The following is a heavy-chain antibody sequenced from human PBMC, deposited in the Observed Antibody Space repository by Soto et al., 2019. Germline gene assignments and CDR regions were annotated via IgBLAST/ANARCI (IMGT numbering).Heavy chain of an antibody. J-gene: IGHJ4*02. V-gene: IGHV3-23*01. D-gene: IGHD3-10*01. CDR3: AKDLRVYYGPGSLGFDY. Sequence: GGSLRLSCAASGFTFSSYAMSWVRQAPGKGLEWVSAISGSGGSTYYADSVKGRFTISRDNSKNTLYLQMNSLRVEDTAVYYCAKDLRVYYGPGSLGFDYWGQGTLVTVSS. CDR1: GFTFSSYA. CDR2: ISGSGGST.